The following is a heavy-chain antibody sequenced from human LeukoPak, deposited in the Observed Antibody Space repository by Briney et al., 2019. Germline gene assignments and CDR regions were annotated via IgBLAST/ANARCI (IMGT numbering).Heavy chain of an antibody. CDR2: IDPGDSDT. Sequence: GESLQICSPVSRNGATSDWICWWGQMAAEGLEWMGIIDPGDSDTKYSPPFQGQVTFSADRSISTAYLQWSSLRASDTAMYYCARLNDGFDIWGQGTMVTVSS. CDR1: RNGATSDW. CDR3: ARLNDGFDI. J-gene: IGHJ3*02. V-gene: IGHV5-51*01.